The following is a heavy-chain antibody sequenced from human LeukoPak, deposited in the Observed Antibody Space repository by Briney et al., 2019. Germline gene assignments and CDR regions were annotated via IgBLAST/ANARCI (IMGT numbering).Heavy chain of an antibody. CDR3: AKSGGSGNYYPVFYYMDV. D-gene: IGHD3-10*01. CDR2: ISGSGGST. CDR1: GFTFSSYA. J-gene: IGHJ6*03. Sequence: GGSLRLSCAASGFTFSSYAMSWVRQAPGKGLEWVSAISGSGGSTYYADSVKGRFTISRDNSKNTLYLQMNSLRAEDTAVYYCAKSGGSGNYYPVFYYMDVWGKGTTVTMSS. V-gene: IGHV3-23*01.